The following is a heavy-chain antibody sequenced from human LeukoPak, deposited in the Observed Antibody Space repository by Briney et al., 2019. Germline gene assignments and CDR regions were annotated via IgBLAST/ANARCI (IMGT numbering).Heavy chain of an antibody. CDR2: TYPGDSNT. J-gene: IGHJ4*02. Sequence: GESLKISCKGSGYSFTNNWIGWVRQMPGKGLEWMGITYPGDSNTRYSPSFQGQVTISADKSISTAYLQWSSLKASDTAMYYCARQASYCGGDCYNDWGQGTLVTVSS. CDR3: ARQASYCGGDCYND. D-gene: IGHD2-21*02. V-gene: IGHV5-51*01. CDR1: GYSFTNNW.